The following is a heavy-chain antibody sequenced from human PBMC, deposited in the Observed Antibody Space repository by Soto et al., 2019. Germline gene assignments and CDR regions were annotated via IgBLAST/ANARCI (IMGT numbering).Heavy chain of an antibody. D-gene: IGHD5-12*01. J-gene: IGHJ4*02. CDR1: GGSISSSSYY. V-gene: IGHV4-61*05. CDR2: VYHTGAT. CDR3: ARGGNRYSNVASGVGGFDY. Sequence: SETLSLTCTVSGGSISSSSYYWGWIRQPPGKGLEWIAYVYHTGATNYNPSLKSRVTISLDTSKGQVSLNLTSLTTADTAVYFCARGGNRYSNVASGVGGFDYWGQGSLVTVSS.